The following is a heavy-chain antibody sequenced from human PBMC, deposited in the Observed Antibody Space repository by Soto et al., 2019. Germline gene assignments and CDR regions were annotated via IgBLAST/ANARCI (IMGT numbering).Heavy chain of an antibody. CDR3: ARVGYSGYDYHYYYMDV. Sequence: GGSLRLSCAASGFTFSSYWMHWVRQAPGKGLVWVSRINSDGSSTSYADSVKGRFTISRDNAKNTLYQQMNSLRAEDTAVYYCARVGYSGYDYHYYYMDVWGKGTTVTVSS. J-gene: IGHJ6*03. CDR1: GFTFSSYW. V-gene: IGHV3-74*01. CDR2: INSDGSST. D-gene: IGHD5-12*01.